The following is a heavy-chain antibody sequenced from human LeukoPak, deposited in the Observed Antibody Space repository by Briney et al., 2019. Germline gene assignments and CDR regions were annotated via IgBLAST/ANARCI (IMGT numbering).Heavy chain of an antibody. CDR2: ITSSSSYI. CDR3: AKEGVDSSGYYPDY. CDR1: GFTFTSYN. D-gene: IGHD3-22*01. V-gene: IGHV3-21*06. Sequence: MSGGSLRLSCAASGFTFTSYNMNWVRQAPGKGLEWVSSITSSSSYIYYADSVKGRFTISRDNAKNSLYLQMDSLRAEDTAVYYCAKEGVDSSGYYPDYWGQGTLVTVSS. J-gene: IGHJ4*02.